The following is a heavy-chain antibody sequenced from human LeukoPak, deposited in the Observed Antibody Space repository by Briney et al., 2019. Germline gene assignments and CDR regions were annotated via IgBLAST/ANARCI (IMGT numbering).Heavy chain of an antibody. CDR1: GFTFDDYA. V-gene: IGHV3-23*01. Sequence: PGGSLRLSCAASGFTFDDYAMHWVRQAPGKGLEWVSGIPGSGVDTFYADSVKGRFTISRDNSKNTLFLQMNSLRAEDTAVYYCAKEVGMYGTPTLDFWGQGTVVTVSS. CDR2: IPGSGVDT. CDR3: AKEVGMYGTPTLDF. D-gene: IGHD1-1*01. J-gene: IGHJ4*02.